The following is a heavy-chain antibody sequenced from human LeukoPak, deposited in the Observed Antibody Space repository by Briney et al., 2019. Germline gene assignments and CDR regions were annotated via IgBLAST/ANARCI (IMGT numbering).Heavy chain of an antibody. CDR2: ISPSSHDI. CDR3: STDPRLLTY. CDR1: GFTFSNYW. J-gene: IGHJ4*01. V-gene: IGHV3-21*05. D-gene: IGHD2-8*01. Sequence: PGGSLRLSCAASGFTFSNYWMSWVRQTPGKGLESLAYISPSSHDIYYADSVKGRFTISRDNARTSLYLQMNSLGPDDTALYYCSTDPRLLTYWGHGTLVTVSS.